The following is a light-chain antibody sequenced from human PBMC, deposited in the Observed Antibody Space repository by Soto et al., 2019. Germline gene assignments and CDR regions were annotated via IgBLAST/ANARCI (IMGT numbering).Light chain of an antibody. V-gene: IGKV3D-20*02. J-gene: IGKJ5*01. CDR1: QYIASSY. CDR2: GAS. Sequence: EIVLTQSPGTLSLSPGEGATLSCRSSQYIASSYLAWYQQRRGQAPRLLIYGASSRATGIPDRFSGRGSGTDFTLTISRLEPEDFAVYYCQQRNIWPPVTFGQGTRLEIK. CDR3: QQRNIWPPVT.